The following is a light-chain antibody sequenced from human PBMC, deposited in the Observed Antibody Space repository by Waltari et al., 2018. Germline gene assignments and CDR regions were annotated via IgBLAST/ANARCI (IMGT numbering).Light chain of an antibody. CDR1: SSDVGNYNL. V-gene: IGLV2-23*02. CDR2: EFT. Sequence: QSGLTQPASVSGSPGQSITVSRTGTSSDVGNYNLVSWYQQYPAKAPRPWVSEFTNGPSGVSDRFCVSKSGNTASLTISGLQSEDEADYYCFSYAGLGIYVFGTGTKVTVL. CDR3: FSYAGLGIYV. J-gene: IGLJ1*01.